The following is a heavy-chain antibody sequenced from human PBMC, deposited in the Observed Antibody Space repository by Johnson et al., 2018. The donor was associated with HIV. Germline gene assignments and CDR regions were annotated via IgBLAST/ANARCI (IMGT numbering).Heavy chain of an antibody. D-gene: IGHD6-13*01. V-gene: IGHV3-30*19. CDR3: VKGMDSSSWYAFDI. J-gene: IGHJ3*02. CDR2: ISYDGSNK. CDR1: GFTFNSYG. Sequence: QVQLVESGGGVVQPGRSLRLSCAASGFTFNSYGMHWVRQAPGKGLEWVAVISYDGSNKYYADSVKGRFTISRENAKNTLYLQMNSLRAEDTAIYYCVKGMDSSSWYAFDIWGQGTMVTVSS.